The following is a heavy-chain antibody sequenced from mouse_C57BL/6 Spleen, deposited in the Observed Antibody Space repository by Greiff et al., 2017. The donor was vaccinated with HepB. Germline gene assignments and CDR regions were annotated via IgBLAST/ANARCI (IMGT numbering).Heavy chain of an antibody. CDR3: ARYGNYFDY. CDR2: IRNKANGYTT. CDR1: GFTFTDYY. V-gene: IGHV7-3*01. J-gene: IGHJ2*01. Sequence: EVKVVESGGGLVQPGGSLSLSCAASGFTFTDYYMSWVRQPPGKALEWLGFIRNKANGYTTEYSASVKGRFTISRDNSKSILYLQMNALRAEDSATYYCARYGNYFDYWGQGTTLTVSS.